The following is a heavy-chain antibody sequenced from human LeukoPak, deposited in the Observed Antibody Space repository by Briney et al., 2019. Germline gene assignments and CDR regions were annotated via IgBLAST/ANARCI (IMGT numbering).Heavy chain of an antibody. V-gene: IGHV1-18*01. J-gene: IGHJ3*02. CDR1: GYTFTSYG. CDR2: ISAYNGNT. D-gene: IGHD6-6*01. CDR3: ARDTLGRAAPRAFDI. Sequence: ASVKVSCKASGYTFTSYGISWVRQAPGQGLEWMGWISAYNGNTNYAQKLQGRVTMTTGTSTSTAYMELMSLRSDDTAVYYCARDTLGRAAPRAFDIWGQGTMVTVSS.